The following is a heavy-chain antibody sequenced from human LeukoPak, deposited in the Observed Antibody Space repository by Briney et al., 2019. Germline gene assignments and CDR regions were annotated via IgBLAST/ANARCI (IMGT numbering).Heavy chain of an antibody. CDR3: ANRITMVRGAKPNNWFDP. D-gene: IGHD3-10*01. V-gene: IGHV1-69*13. CDR1: GYTFTSYY. Sequence: EASVKVSCKASGYTFTSYYMHWVRQAPGQGLEWMGGIIPIFGTANYAQKFQGRVTITADESTSTAYMELSSLRSEDTAVYYCANRITMVRGAKPNNWFDPWGQGTLVTVSS. J-gene: IGHJ5*02. CDR2: IIPIFGTA.